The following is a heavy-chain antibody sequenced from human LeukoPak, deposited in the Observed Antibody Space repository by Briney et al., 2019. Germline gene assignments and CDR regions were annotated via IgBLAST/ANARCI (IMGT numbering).Heavy chain of an antibody. J-gene: IGHJ4*02. D-gene: IGHD3-10*01. CDR3: ARQTRDGSGSRGYSFDF. V-gene: IGHV5-51*01. Sequence: GESLKISCKGSGYIFTSYWIGWVRQMPGKGLEWMGIIYPGDSDTRYSPSFEGQVTISADKSISTAYLQWSSLKASDTAMYYCARQTRDGSGSRGYSFDFWGLGTLVTVSS. CDR2: IYPGDSDT. CDR1: GYIFTSYW.